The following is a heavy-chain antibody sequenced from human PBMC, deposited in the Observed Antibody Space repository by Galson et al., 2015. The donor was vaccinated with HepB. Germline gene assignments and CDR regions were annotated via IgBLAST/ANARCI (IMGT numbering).Heavy chain of an antibody. V-gene: IGHV4-59*08. Sequence: SETLSLTCTVSGGSISSYYWSWIRQPPGKGLEWIGYIYYSRSTNYNPSLKGRVTISVDTSKNQFSLKLSSVTAADTAVYYRARHKGARVRGVMVPSVYYYGMDVWGQGTTVTVSS. D-gene: IGHD3-10*01. CDR3: ARHKGARVRGVMVPSVYYYGMDV. CDR2: IYYSRST. CDR1: GGSISSYY. J-gene: IGHJ6*02.